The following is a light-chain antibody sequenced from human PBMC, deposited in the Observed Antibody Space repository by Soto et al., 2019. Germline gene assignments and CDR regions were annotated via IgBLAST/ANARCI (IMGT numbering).Light chain of an antibody. J-gene: IGLJ3*02. V-gene: IGLV2-8*01. CDR1: SSEVGGYNF. CDR3: SSYAGSFTWV. Sequence: QSVLTQPPSASGSPGQSVTISCTGTSSEVGGYNFVSWYQQHPGKAPKLMIFEINNRPSGVPDRFSGSKSANTASLTVSGLQAEDEADYYCSSYAGSFTWVFGGGTKLTV. CDR2: EIN.